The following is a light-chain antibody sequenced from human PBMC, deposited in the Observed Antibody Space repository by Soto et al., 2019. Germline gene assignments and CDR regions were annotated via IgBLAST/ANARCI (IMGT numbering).Light chain of an antibody. V-gene: IGKV1-5*03. Sequence: EIQMTQSPSTLSASVGDRVTITCRASQSISIWLAWYQQKPGRAPKFLIYKASDLENGVPSRFSGSGSGTEFALTISSLQPDDFATYYCQQYDSYPLTFGGGTKVDIK. CDR3: QQYDSYPLT. CDR2: KAS. CDR1: QSISIW. J-gene: IGKJ4*01.